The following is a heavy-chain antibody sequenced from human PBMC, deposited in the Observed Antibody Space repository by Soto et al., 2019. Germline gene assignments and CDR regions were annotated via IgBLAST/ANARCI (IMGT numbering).Heavy chain of an antibody. V-gene: IGHV1-24*01. J-gene: IGHJ4*02. CDR2: FDPEDGET. Sequence: ASVKVSCKVSGYTLTELSMHWVRQAPGKGLEWMGGFDPEDGETIYAQKFQGRVTMTEDTSTDTAYMELGRLRPEDTAVYYGAKRIAVNKNRSKVVPAAMPLSPDYWGQGTLVTVSS. D-gene: IGHD2-2*01. CDR1: GYTLTELS. CDR3: AKRIAVNKNRSKVVPAAMPLSPDY.